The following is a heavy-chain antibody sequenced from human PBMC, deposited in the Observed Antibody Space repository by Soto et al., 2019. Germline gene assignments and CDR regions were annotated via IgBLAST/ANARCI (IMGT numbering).Heavy chain of an antibody. CDR1: GASISYGGFS. CDR3: ARGGGYDSFDY. CDR2: ISHLEST. V-gene: IGHV4-30-2*06. J-gene: IGHJ4*02. D-gene: IGHD5-12*01. Sequence: SETLSLTCTVSGASISYGGFSWSWIRQSPGKGLEWIGYISHLESTYFHPSFKSRLTMSIDRTRNQFSLRLSSVTAADMAVYYCARGGGYDSFDYWGQGVLVTVSS.